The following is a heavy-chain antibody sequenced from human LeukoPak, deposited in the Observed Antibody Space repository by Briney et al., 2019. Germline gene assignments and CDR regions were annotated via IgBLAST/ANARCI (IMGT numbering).Heavy chain of an antibody. D-gene: IGHD1-1*01. V-gene: IGHV1-2*02. CDR2: INPNSGGT. CDR3: ARSRGSAGTTPLWFDP. J-gene: IGHJ5*02. Sequence: ASVKVSCKASGYTFTGYYMHWVRQAPGQGLEWMGWINPNSGGTNYAQKFQGRVTMTRGTSISTAYMELSRLRSDDTAVYYCARSRGSAGTTPLWFDPWGQGTLVTVSS. CDR1: GYTFTGYY.